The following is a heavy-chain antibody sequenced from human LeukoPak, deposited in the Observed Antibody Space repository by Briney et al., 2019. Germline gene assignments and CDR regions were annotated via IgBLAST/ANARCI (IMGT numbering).Heavy chain of an antibody. CDR1: GGSFSGYY. D-gene: IGHD5-18*01. CDR2: INHSGST. Sequence: PSETLSLTCAVYGGSFSGYYWSWLRQPPGKGLEWIGEINHSGSTNYNPSLKSRVTISVDTSKNQFSLKLSSVTAADTAVYYCARGGGYSYGYYYYYYMDVWGKGTTVTVSS. J-gene: IGHJ6*03. V-gene: IGHV4-34*01. CDR3: ARGGGYSYGYYYYYYMDV.